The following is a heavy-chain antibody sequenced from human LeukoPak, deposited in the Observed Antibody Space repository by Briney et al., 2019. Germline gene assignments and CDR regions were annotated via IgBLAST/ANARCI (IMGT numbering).Heavy chain of an antibody. Sequence: GGSLRLSCAASGFTFSSYAMSWVRQAPGQGLEWVSTLTGSGGGSYYADSVKGRFTISRDNSKNTLYLQMNSLRAEDTAVYYCAKEGGGYQLLAIFDYWGQGTLVTVSS. CDR3: AKEGGGYQLLAIFDY. CDR2: LTGSGGGS. V-gene: IGHV3-23*01. D-gene: IGHD2-2*01. CDR1: GFTFSSYA. J-gene: IGHJ4*02.